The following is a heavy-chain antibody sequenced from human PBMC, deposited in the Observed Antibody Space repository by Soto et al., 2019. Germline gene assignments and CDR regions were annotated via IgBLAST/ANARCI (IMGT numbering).Heavy chain of an antibody. CDR3: ARDGRVYLYYYYGMDV. Sequence: GSLRLSCAASGFTFSSYGMHWVRQAPGKGLEWVAVIWYDGSNKYYADSVKGRFTISRDNSKNTLYLQMNSLRAEDTAVYYCARDGRVYLYYYYGMDVWGQGTTVTVSS. CDR2: IWYDGSNK. J-gene: IGHJ6*02. D-gene: IGHD6-13*01. V-gene: IGHV3-33*01. CDR1: GFTFSSYG.